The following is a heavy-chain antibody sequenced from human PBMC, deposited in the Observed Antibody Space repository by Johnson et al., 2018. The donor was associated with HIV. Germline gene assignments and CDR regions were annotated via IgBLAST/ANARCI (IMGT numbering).Heavy chain of an antibody. CDR2: INWNGGST. V-gene: IGHV3-20*04. CDR3: ARGPTMRYCTNGVCYIGAFDI. Sequence: VQLVESGVGVVRPGGSLRLSCAASGFTFDDYGMSWVRQAPGKGLEWVSGINWNGGSTGYADSVKGRFTISRDTAKNSLYLQMNSLRAEDTALYYCARGPTMRYCTNGVCYIGAFDIWGQGTMVTVSS. J-gene: IGHJ3*02. CDR1: GFTFDDYG. D-gene: IGHD2-8*01.